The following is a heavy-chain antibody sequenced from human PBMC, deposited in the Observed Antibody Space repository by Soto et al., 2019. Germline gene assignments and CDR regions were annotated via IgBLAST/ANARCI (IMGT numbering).Heavy chain of an antibody. CDR3: AAAPYYYDNSVYSEY. Sequence: GASVKCYFNASGFTFTSAAVQWVRQARGQLLDCIGWIVVGSGNTNYAQKFQERVTITRDMSTSTAYMELSSLRSEDTAVYYFAAAPYYYDNSVYSEYWGHGTLVSVSS. CDR1: GFTFTSAA. D-gene: IGHD3-22*01. CDR2: IVVGSGNT. V-gene: IGHV1-58*01. J-gene: IGHJ4*01.